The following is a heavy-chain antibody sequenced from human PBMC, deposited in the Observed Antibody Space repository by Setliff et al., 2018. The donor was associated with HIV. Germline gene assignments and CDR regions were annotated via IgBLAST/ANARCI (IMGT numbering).Heavy chain of an antibody. J-gene: IGHJ3*02. D-gene: IGHD3-16*01. Sequence: SETLSLTCAVSGGSITDFYWDWIRQPPGKGLEWIGFAHHSGTTSYNPSLQSRVIIAVDTSRNEFSLRVNSVTAADTAVYYCARWGEPSIKAFDIWGQGKMVTVSS. CDR2: AHHSGTT. V-gene: IGHV4-59*08. CDR1: GGSITDFY. CDR3: ARWGEPSIKAFDI.